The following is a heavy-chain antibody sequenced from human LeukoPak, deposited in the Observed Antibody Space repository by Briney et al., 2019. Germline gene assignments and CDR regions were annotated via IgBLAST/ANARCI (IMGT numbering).Heavy chain of an antibody. D-gene: IGHD3-10*01. J-gene: IGHJ4*02. CDR3: AKAVRGYYGSGSYYPDY. V-gene: IGHV3-23*01. CDR2: ISGSGGST. Sequence: GGSLRLSCAASGFTFSSYAMSWVRQAPGKGLEWVSAISGSGGSTYYADSVKGRFTISRDNSKNTLYLQMNSLRAEDTAVYYCAKAVRGYYGSGSYYPDYWGQGTLVTVSS. CDR1: GFTFSSYA.